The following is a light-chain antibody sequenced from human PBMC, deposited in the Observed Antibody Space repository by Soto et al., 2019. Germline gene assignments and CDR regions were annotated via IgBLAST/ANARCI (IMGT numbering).Light chain of an antibody. J-gene: IGKJ1*01. V-gene: IGKV1-5*03. CDR2: KSS. CDR1: QSISSW. Sequence: DIQMTQSPSTLSESVGDRVTITCRASQSISSWLAWYQQKPGKAPKLLIYKSSSLESGVPSRFSGSGSGTEFTLTISSLQPDDFATYYCQQYNSYWTFGKGTKVEIK. CDR3: QQYNSYWT.